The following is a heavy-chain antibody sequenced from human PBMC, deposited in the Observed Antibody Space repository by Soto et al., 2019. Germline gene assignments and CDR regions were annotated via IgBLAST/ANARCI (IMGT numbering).Heavy chain of an antibody. Sequence: GGSLRLSCAASGFTFTRYSMNWVRQAPGKGLEWVAVISYDGSNKYYADSVKGRFTISRDNSKNTLYLQMNSLRSDDTAIYYCAREENCSGGTCYSEYFHRWGQGTLVTVSS. CDR3: AREENCSGGTCYSEYFHR. CDR2: ISYDGSNK. CDR1: GFTFTRYS. J-gene: IGHJ1*01. D-gene: IGHD2-15*01. V-gene: IGHV3-30*03.